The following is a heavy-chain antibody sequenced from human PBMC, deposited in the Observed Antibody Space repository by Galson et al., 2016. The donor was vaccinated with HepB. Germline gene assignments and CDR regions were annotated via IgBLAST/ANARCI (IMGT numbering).Heavy chain of an antibody. CDR1: GFTFSNYG. D-gene: IGHD1-26*01. CDR2: ISRSGDST. CDR3: VQGSTAPAV. J-gene: IGHJ6*04. V-gene: IGHV3-23*01. Sequence: LRLSCAASGFTFSNYGMTWVRQAPGKGLEVVSSISRSGDSTDYADSVKGRFTISRDDSKNTLSLQMNSLTADDTAIYYCVQGSTAPAVWGKGTTVTVSS.